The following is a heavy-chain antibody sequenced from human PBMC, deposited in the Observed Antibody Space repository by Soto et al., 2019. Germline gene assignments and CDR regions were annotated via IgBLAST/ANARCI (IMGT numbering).Heavy chain of an antibody. J-gene: IGHJ6*02. Sequence: GSLRLSCAASGFTFSSYDMHWVRQATGKGLEWVSAIGTAGDTYYPGSVKGRLTISRENAKNSLYLQMNSLRAGDTAVYYCARDLPKLTGYYYYGMDVWGQGTTVTVSS. D-gene: IGHD7-27*01. V-gene: IGHV3-13*01. CDR1: GFTFSSYD. CDR2: IGTAGDT. CDR3: ARDLPKLTGYYYYGMDV.